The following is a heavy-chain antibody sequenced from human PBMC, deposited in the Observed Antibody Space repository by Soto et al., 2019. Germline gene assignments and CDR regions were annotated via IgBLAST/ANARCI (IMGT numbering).Heavy chain of an antibody. CDR1: GGSISSYY. CDR2: IYYSGST. J-gene: IGHJ4*02. D-gene: IGHD2-15*01. V-gene: IGHV4-59*08. Sequence: QVQLQESGPGLVKPSETLSLTCTVSGGSISSYYWSWIRQPPGKGLEWLGYIYYSGSTNYNPSFKSRVTISVDTSKNPFSLKPSSVTAADTAVYYCARRYGGTFDYWGQGTLVTVSS. CDR3: ARRYGGTFDY.